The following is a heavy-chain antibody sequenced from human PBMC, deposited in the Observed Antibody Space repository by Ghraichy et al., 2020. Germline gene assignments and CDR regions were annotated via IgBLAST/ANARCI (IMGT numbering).Heavy chain of an antibody. CDR2: IKQDGSEK. J-gene: IGHJ6*02. D-gene: IGHD2-15*01. CDR1: GFTFSSNW. Sequence: GGSLRLSCAASGFTFSSNWMSWVRQAPGKGLEWVANIKQDGSEKYYVDSVKGRFTISSDNAKNSLYLQMNSLRAEDTAVYYCARETHGIVYGIDFWGQGTTVTVSS. CDR3: ARETHGIVYGIDF. V-gene: IGHV3-7*03.